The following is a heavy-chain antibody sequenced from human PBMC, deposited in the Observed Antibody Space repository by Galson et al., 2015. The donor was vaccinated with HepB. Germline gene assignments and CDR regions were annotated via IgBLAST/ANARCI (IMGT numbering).Heavy chain of an antibody. J-gene: IGHJ4*02. CDR1: GFSVSNNY. CDR3: ASPTAETWDLLLSN. Sequence: SLRLSCAASGFSVSNNYVNWVRQAPGKGLEWVSLLSLNDNTFYADSSKGGFTTSTDNSNNTAYLQMDGLRAEDTAVYFCASPTAETWDLLLSNWGQGTLVTVSS. D-gene: IGHD1-26*01. V-gene: IGHV3-53*01. CDR2: LSLNDNT.